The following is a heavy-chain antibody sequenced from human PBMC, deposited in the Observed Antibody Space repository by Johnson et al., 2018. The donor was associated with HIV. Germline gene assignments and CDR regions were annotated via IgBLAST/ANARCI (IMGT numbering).Heavy chain of an antibody. J-gene: IGHJ3*01. CDR2: ISSSGSTI. CDR3: ATRDPTYRPGAFDL. Sequence: QVQLVGSGGGLVKPGGSLRLSCAASGFTFSDYYMSWIRQAPGKGLEWVSYISSSGSTIYYADSVKGRFIISRDNAKNSLYLQMNSLRAEDTAVYYCATRDPTYRPGAFDLWGQGTMVTVSS. D-gene: IGHD1-14*01. V-gene: IGHV3-11*04. CDR1: GFTFSDYY.